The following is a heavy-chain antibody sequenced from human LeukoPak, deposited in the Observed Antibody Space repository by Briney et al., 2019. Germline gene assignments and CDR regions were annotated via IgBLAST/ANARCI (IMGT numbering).Heavy chain of an antibody. V-gene: IGHV1-24*01. Sequence: ASVKVSCKVSGYTLTELSMHWVRQAPGKGLEWMGGFDPEDGETIYAQKFQGRVTMTEDTSTDTAYMELSSLRSEGTAVYYCATPHPMYYYDSSGFLNPFDYWGQGTLVTVSS. J-gene: IGHJ4*02. CDR3: ATPHPMYYYDSSGFLNPFDY. CDR1: GYTLTELS. D-gene: IGHD3-22*01. CDR2: FDPEDGET.